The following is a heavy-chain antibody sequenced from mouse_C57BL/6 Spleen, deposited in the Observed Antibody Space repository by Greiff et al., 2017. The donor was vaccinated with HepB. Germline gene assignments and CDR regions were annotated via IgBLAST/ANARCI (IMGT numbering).Heavy chain of an antibody. CDR3: AREGDYDDRNWYFDV. CDR1: GFTFSDYY. CDR2: INYDGSST. Sequence: EVKLMESEGGLVQPGSSMKLSCTASGFTFSDYYMAWVRQVPEKGLEWVANINYDGSSTYYLDSLKSRFIISRDNAKNILYLQMSSLKSEDTATYYCAREGDYDDRNWYFDVWGTGTTVTVSS. D-gene: IGHD2-4*01. J-gene: IGHJ1*03. V-gene: IGHV5-16*01.